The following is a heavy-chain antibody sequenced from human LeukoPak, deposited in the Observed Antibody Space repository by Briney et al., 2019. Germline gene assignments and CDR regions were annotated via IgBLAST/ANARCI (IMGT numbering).Heavy chain of an antibody. Sequence: AGGSLRLSCAGSGFTFSSYAMSWVRQAPGKGLEWVSAISGSGGSTYYADSVKGRFTISRDNSKNTLYLQMNSLRAEDAAVYYCAKSLEWLVSCLDYSGQGTLVTVSS. CDR1: GFTFSSYA. D-gene: IGHD6-19*01. CDR3: AKSLEWLVSCLDY. CDR2: ISGSGGST. J-gene: IGHJ4*02. V-gene: IGHV3-23*01.